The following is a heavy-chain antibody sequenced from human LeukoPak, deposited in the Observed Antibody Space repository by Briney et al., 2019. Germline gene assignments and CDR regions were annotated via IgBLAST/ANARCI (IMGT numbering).Heavy chain of an antibody. D-gene: IGHD5-12*01. Sequence: SETLSLTCSVSGGSISSYYWSWIRQPPGKGLEWIGYIYYSGSTNYNPSLKSRVTISVDTSKNQFSLKLSSVTAADTAVYYCARDGGNIVATTFDYWGQGTLVTVSS. V-gene: IGHV4-59*12. CDR2: IYYSGST. CDR1: GGSISSYY. CDR3: ARDGGNIVATTFDY. J-gene: IGHJ4*02.